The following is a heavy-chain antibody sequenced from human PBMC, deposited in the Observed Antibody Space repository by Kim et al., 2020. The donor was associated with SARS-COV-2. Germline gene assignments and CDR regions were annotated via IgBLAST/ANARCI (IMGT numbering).Heavy chain of an antibody. D-gene: IGHD3-10*01. CDR2: IAYDASHI. CDR1: GFSFSSHA. V-gene: IGHV3-30*04. CDR3: VAEIGSRSFDN. Sequence: GGSLRLSCAASGFSFSSHALHWVRQAPGKGLEWVALIAYDASHISYSDSVKGRFIISRDNVKSTLYLQMDSLRPEDTAVYYCVAEIGSRSFDNW. J-gene: IGHJ3*02.